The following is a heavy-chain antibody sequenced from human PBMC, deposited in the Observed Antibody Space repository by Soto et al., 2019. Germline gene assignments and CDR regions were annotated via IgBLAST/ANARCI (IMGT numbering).Heavy chain of an antibody. CDR3: ARGEASMVRGVSNWFDP. D-gene: IGHD3-10*01. CDR2: IYYSGNT. V-gene: IGHV4-31*03. J-gene: IGHJ5*02. Sequence: QVQLQESGPGPVKPSQTLSLTCTVSGGSISSGGYYWSWIRQHPGKGLEWIGYIYYSGNTYYNPSLKSRVTISEDTSKNQLSLKLSSVTAADTAVYYCARGEASMVRGVSNWFDPWGQGTLVTVSS. CDR1: GGSISSGGYY.